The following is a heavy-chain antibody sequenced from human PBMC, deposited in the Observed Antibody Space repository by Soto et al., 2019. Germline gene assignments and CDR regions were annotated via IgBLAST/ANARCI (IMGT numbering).Heavy chain of an antibody. CDR3: SASSRFLEWSVYYMDV. CDR2: IVVGSGNT. CDR1: GFTFTSSA. V-gene: IGHV1-58*02. D-gene: IGHD3-3*01. J-gene: IGHJ6*03. Sequence: SVKVSCKASGFTFTSSAMQWVRQARGQRLEWIGWIVVGSGNTNYAQKFQERVTITRDMSTSTAYMELSSLRSEDTAVYYCSASSRFLEWSVYYMDVWGQGTTVPVSS.